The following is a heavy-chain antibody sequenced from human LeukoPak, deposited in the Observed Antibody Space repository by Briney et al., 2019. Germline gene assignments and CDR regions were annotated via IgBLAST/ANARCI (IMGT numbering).Heavy chain of an antibody. Sequence: PSETLSLTCTVSGGSVSSYYWIWIRQPAGRGLEWIGRLYASGRSDYNPSLRSRVTISVDKSKNQFSLKLSSVTAADTAVYYCARDSGVATRLDYWGQGTLVTVSS. V-gene: IGHV4-4*07. CDR2: LYASGRS. CDR1: GGSVSSYY. D-gene: IGHD5-24*01. J-gene: IGHJ4*02. CDR3: ARDSGVATRLDY.